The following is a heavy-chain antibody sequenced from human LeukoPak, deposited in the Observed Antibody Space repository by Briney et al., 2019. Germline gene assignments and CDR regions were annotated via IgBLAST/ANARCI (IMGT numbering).Heavy chain of an antibody. Sequence: GSLRLSCAASGFTFSNYAMSWVRQAPGKGLEWVSAISGSGLRTYYADSVKGRFTISRDISKNTLYLQMDSLRAEDTAVYYCAKDRVTMIVVVAFDIWGQGTMVTVSP. CDR3: AKDRVTMIVVVAFDI. D-gene: IGHD3-22*01. CDR1: GFTFSNYA. CDR2: ISGSGLRT. J-gene: IGHJ3*02. V-gene: IGHV3-23*01.